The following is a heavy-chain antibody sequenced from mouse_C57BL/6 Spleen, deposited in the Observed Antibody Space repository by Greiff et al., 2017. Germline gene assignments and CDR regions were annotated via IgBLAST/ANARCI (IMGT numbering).Heavy chain of an antibody. CDR2: INPNYGTT. J-gene: IGHJ2*01. Sequence: VQLQQSGPELVKPGASVKISCKASGYSFTDYNMNWVKQSNGKRLEWIGVINPNYGTTSSNQKFKGKATLTVDQSSSTAYMQRSSLTSEDSAVYYCTREEAETGTLDYWGQGTTVTVSS. CDR3: TREEAETGTLDY. CDR1: GYSFTDYN. D-gene: IGHD4-1*01. V-gene: IGHV1-39*01.